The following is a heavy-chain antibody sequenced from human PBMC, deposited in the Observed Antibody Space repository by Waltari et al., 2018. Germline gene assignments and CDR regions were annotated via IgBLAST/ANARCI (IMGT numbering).Heavy chain of an antibody. D-gene: IGHD2-2*02. CDR2: IYYSGST. CDR3: ARDAPLGYCSSTSCYTGTYGMDV. J-gene: IGHJ6*02. CDR1: GGSISSYY. V-gene: IGHV4-59*01. Sequence: QVQLQESGPGLVKPSETLSLTCTVSGGSISSYYWSWIRQPPGKGLEWIGYIYYSGSTNYNPSRKSRVTISVDTSKNQFSLKLSSVTAADTAVYYCARDAPLGYCSSTSCYTGTYGMDVWGQGTTVTVSS.